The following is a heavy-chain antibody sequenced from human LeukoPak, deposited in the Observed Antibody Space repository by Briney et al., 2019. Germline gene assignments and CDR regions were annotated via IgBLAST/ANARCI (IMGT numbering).Heavy chain of an antibody. Sequence: ASVKVSCKASGGTFSSYAISWVRQAPGQGLEWMGWMNPNSGNTGYAQKFQGRVTITRNTSISTAYMELSSLRSEDTAVYYCARSGYGEYYFDYWGQGTLVTVSS. V-gene: IGHV1-8*03. CDR1: GGTFSSYA. J-gene: IGHJ4*02. D-gene: IGHD4-17*01. CDR3: ARSGYGEYYFDY. CDR2: MNPNSGNT.